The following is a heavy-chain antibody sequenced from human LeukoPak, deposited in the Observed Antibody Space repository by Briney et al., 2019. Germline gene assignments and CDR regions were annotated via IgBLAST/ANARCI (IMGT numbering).Heavy chain of an antibody. CDR2: IYTSGST. D-gene: IGHD3-22*01. Sequence: SETLSLTSTVSGGSISSGSYYWSWIRQPAGKGLEWIGRIYTSGSTNYNPSLKSRVTISVDTSKNQFSLKLSSVSAADTAVYYCAREVMGYDSSGYFPLCDYWGQGTLVTVSS. CDR1: GGSISSGSYY. V-gene: IGHV4-61*02. J-gene: IGHJ4*02. CDR3: AREVMGYDSSGYFPLCDY.